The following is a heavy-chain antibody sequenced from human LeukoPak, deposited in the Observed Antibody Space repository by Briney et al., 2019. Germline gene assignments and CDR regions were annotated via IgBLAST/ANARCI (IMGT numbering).Heavy chain of an antibody. CDR3: ARLGGYGYFDY. D-gene: IGHD5-12*01. CDR1: GGSISPYY. V-gene: IGHV4-59*01. J-gene: IGHJ4*02. CDR2: IYYSGST. Sequence: SETLSLTCSVSGGSISPYYWSWIRQPPGKGLEWIGYIYYSGSTNYNPSLKSRVTISVDTSKSQFSLKLSSVTAADTAVYYCARLGGYGYFDYWGQGTLVTVSS.